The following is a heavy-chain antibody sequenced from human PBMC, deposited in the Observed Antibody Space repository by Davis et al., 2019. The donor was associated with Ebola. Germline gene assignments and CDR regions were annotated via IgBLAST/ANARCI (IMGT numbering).Heavy chain of an antibody. D-gene: IGHD6-19*01. CDR3: AREKGPRIAVAGTPYYFDY. CDR2: IKQDGSEK. CDR1: GFTFSSYS. Sequence: GESLKLSCAASGFTFSSYSMNWVRQAPGKGLEWVANIKQDGSEKYYVDSVKGRFTISRDNAKNSLYLQMNSLRAEDTAVYYCAREKGPRIAVAGTPYYFDYWGQGTLVTVSS. V-gene: IGHV3-7*01. J-gene: IGHJ4*02.